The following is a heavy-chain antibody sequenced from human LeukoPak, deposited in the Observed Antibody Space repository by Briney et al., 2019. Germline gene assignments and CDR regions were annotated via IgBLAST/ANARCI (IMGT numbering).Heavy chain of an antibody. J-gene: IGHJ6*03. D-gene: IGHD3-10*01. CDR1: GFTFSSYE. Sequence: GGSLRLSXEASGFTFSSYEMSWVRRAPGKGLGWVSYVMGMVNTIYYADSVQGRFTISRDNAKKSLNLQMNSLRAEDTAVYYCAREGTPSGSFNYYYYYMDVWGKGTTVTVSS. CDR3: AREGTPSGSFNYYYYYMDV. CDR2: VMGMVNTI. V-gene: IGHV3-48*03.